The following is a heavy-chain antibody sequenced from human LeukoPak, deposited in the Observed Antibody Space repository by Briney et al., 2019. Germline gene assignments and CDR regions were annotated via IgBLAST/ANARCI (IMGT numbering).Heavy chain of an antibody. D-gene: IGHD3-10*01. CDR2: IKQDGSEK. V-gene: IGHV3-7*01. CDR1: GFTFSSYW. CDR3: ARDSGSYHYYYYMDV. J-gene: IGHJ6*03. Sequence: GGSLRLSCAASGFTFSSYWMSWVRQAPGKGLEWVANIKQDGSEKYYVDSVKGRFTISRDNAKNSLYLQMNSLRAEDTAVYYCARDSGSYHYYYYMDVWGKGTTVTISS.